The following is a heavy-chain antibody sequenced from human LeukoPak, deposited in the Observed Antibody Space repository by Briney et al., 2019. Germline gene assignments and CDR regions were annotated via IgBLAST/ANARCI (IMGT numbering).Heavy chain of an antibody. J-gene: IGHJ2*01. CDR3: ARGGGYSYDWYFDL. CDR2: IIPIFGTA. Sequence: SVKVSCKASGGTLSSYAISWVRQAPGQGLEWMGRIIPIFGTASYAQKFQGRVTITTDESTSTAYMELSSLRSEDTAVYYCARGGGYSYDWYFDLLGRGTLVTVSS. V-gene: IGHV1-69*05. CDR1: GGTLSSYA. D-gene: IGHD5-18*01.